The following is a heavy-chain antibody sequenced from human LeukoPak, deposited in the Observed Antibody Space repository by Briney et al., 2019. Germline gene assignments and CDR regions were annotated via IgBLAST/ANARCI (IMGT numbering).Heavy chain of an antibody. CDR1: GYTFTGYY. V-gene: IGHV1-2*04. Sequence: ASVRVSCKASGYTFTGYYMHWVRQAPGQGLEWMGWINPNSGGTNYAQKFQGWVTMTRDTSISTAYMELSRLRSDDTAVYYCARESLVVPAARTFDYWGQGTLVTVSS. J-gene: IGHJ4*02. CDR2: INPNSGGT. CDR3: ARESLVVPAARTFDY. D-gene: IGHD2-2*01.